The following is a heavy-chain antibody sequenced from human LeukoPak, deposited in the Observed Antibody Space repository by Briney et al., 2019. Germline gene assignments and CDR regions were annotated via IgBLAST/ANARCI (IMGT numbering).Heavy chain of an antibody. CDR2: IYPGDSDT. D-gene: IGHD1-20*01. CDR1: GYSFSSNW. J-gene: IGHJ4*02. CDR3: ARHNWNDSPADY. Sequence: HGESLKISCKASGYSFSSNWIGWVRQMPGKGLEWMGIIYPGDSDTRYSPSFQGQVTISADKSISTAYLQWSSLKASDTAMYYCARHNWNDSPADYWGQGTLVTVSS. V-gene: IGHV5-51*01.